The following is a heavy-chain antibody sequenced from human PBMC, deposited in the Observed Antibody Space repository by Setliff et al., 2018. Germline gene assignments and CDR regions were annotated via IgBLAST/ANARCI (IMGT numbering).Heavy chain of an antibody. Sequence: GASVKVSCKTSGFGFTTFGFSWVRQAPGQGLEWLGSISPYSGNTNYPQWLQDRVTMTIDTSATTVYMELQSLRSDDTALYYCVTDRERYCSRTSCYAFDNWGQGTLVTVSS. V-gene: IGHV1-18*01. CDR3: VTDRERYCSRTSCYAFDN. CDR1: GFGFTTFG. D-gene: IGHD2-2*01. J-gene: IGHJ4*02. CDR2: ISPYSGNT.